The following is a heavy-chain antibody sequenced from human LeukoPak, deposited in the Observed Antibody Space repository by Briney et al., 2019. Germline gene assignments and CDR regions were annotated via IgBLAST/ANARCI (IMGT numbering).Heavy chain of an antibody. V-gene: IGHV4-38-2*02. CDR3: ARLRRWLQNFDY. CDR1: GYSISSGYY. J-gene: IGHJ4*02. CDR2: IYYSGST. D-gene: IGHD5-24*01. Sequence: SETLSLTCTVSGYSISSGYYWGWIRQPPGKGLEWIGSIYYSGSTYYNPSLKSRVTISVDTSKNHFSLKLSSVTAEDTAVYYCARLRRWLQNFDYWGQGTLVTVSS.